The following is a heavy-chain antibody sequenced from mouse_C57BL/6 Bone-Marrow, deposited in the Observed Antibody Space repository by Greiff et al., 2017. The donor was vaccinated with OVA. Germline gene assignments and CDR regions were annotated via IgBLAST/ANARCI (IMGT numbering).Heavy chain of an antibody. J-gene: IGHJ2*01. V-gene: IGHV5-6*02. Sequence: EVKLEESGGDLVKPGGSLKLSCAASGFTFSSYGMSWVRQTPDKRLEWVATISSGGSYTYYPDSVKGRFTISRDNAKNTLYLQMSSLKSEDTAMYYCARKSTFDDWGQGTTLTVSS. CDR3: ARKSTFDD. CDR2: ISSGGSYT. D-gene: IGHD2-1*01. CDR1: GFTFSSYG.